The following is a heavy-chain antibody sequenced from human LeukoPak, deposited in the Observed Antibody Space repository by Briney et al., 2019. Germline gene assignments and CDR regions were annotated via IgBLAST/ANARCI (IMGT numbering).Heavy chain of an antibody. V-gene: IGHV4-61*05. CDR3: ARGGYNLHY. J-gene: IGHJ4*02. CDR2: IYYSGGT. D-gene: IGHD5-24*01. CDR1: GGSIGSSRYY. Sequence: SETLSLTCTVSGGSIGSSRYYWGWIRQPPGKGLEWIGYIYYSGGTNYNPSLKSRVTISLDTSKIQFSLKLSSVTAADTAVYYCARGGYNLHYWGQGTLVTVSS.